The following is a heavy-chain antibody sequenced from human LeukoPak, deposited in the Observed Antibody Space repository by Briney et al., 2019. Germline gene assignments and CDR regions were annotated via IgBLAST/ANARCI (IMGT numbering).Heavy chain of an antibody. CDR1: GGSISSSSYY. CDR3: ASTSSGWRGFDY. D-gene: IGHD6-19*01. V-gene: IGHV4-39*07. Sequence: SETLSLTCTVSGGSISSSSYYWGWIRQPPGKGLEWIGEINHSGSTNYNPSLTSRVTMSVDTSKNQFSLKLTSVTAADTAVYYCASTSSGWRGFDYWGQGTLVTVSS. J-gene: IGHJ4*02. CDR2: INHSGST.